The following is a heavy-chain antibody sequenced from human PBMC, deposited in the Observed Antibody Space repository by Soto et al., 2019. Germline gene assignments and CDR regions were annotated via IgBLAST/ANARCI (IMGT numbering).Heavy chain of an antibody. J-gene: IGHJ4*02. CDR2: ICSGGSR. Sequence: GGSLRLSCEVSGFSVSGNYMSWVRQAPGKGLDWVSVICSGGSRYYADSVRGRFTISRDESQNTLYLQMNNLRAEDTAVYYCARSMMVRGVLFDLWGRGSLVTVSS. V-gene: IGHV3-53*01. CDR1: GFSVSGNY. CDR3: ARSMMVRGVLFDL. D-gene: IGHD3-10*01.